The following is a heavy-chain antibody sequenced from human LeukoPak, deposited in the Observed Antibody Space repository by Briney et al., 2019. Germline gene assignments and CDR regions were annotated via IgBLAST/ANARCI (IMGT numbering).Heavy chain of an antibody. Sequence: GGSLRFSCTASESTFSSFPMSWVRQAPGRGLEWISSISSSGSHIYYADSLKGRFTVSRDNAKNSLYVQMNSLRAEDTAVYYCAKIGVSGHWYFDLWGRGTLVTISS. V-gene: IGHV3-21*01. CDR1: ESTFSSFP. J-gene: IGHJ2*01. D-gene: IGHD5/OR15-5a*01. CDR2: ISSSGSHI. CDR3: AKIGVSGHWYFDL.